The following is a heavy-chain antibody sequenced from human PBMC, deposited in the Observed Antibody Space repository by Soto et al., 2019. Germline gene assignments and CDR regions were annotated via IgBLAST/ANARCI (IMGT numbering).Heavy chain of an antibody. D-gene: IGHD5-18*01. Sequence: QVQLVQSGAEVKKPGSSVKVSCKASGGTFSSYAISWVRQAPGQGLEWRGGIIPIFGTANYAQKFQGRVTITADESTSTAYMELSSLRSEDTAVYYCARVDGGQLWSSDHYYYGMDVWGQGTTVTVSS. J-gene: IGHJ6*02. CDR2: IIPIFGTA. CDR3: ARVDGGQLWSSDHYYYGMDV. V-gene: IGHV1-69*01. CDR1: GGTFSSYA.